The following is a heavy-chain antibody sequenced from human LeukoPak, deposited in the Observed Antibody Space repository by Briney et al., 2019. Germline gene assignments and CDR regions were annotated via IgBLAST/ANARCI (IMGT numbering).Heavy chain of an antibody. Sequence: ASVKVSCKASGYTFTSYYMHWVRQAPGQGLEWMGIINPSGGSTSYAQKFQGRVTMTRDMSTSTVYMELSSLRSEDTAVYYCARASRYDTAMTLGNYFDYWGQGTLVIVSS. CDR3: ARASRYDTAMTLGNYFDY. D-gene: IGHD5-18*01. J-gene: IGHJ4*02. V-gene: IGHV1-46*01. CDR2: INPSGGST. CDR1: GYTFTSYY.